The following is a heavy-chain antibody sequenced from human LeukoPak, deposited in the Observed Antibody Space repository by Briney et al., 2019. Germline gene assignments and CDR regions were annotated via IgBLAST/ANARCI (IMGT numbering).Heavy chain of an antibody. J-gene: IGHJ3*02. D-gene: IGHD6-19*01. CDR3: AKLLVYSSGWYDDAFDI. Sequence: GGSLRLSCAASGFTFSSYTMNWVRQAPGKGLEWVSAISGSGDSTYYADSVKGRFTISRDNSKNTLYLQMNNLRAEDTAVYYCAKLLVYSSGWYDDAFDIWGQGTMVTVSS. V-gene: IGHV3-23*01. CDR1: GFTFSSYT. CDR2: ISGSGDST.